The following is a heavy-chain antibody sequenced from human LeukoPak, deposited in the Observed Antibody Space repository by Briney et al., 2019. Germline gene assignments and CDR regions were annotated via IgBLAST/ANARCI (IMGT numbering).Heavy chain of an antibody. V-gene: IGHV4-38-2*02. CDR2: IYHSGST. J-gene: IGHJ4*02. CDR1: GYTISSGYY. CDR3: ARVPFGVVIIDY. Sequence: SSETLSLTCTVSGYTISSGYYWGWILQPPGKGLEWIGSIYHSGSTYYNPSLKSRVTISVDTSENQFSLKLSSVTAADTAVYYCARVPFGVVIIDYWGQGTLVTVSS. D-gene: IGHD3-3*01.